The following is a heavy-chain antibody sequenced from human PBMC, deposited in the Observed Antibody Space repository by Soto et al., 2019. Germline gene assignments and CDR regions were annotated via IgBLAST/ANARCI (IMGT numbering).Heavy chain of an antibody. CDR3: ARWSGSTSRRFDP. Sequence: VKVSCKASGYTFTSYAMHWVRQAPGQRLEWMGWINAGNGNTKYSQKFQGRVTITRDTSASTAYMELSSLRSEDTAVYYCARWSGSTSRRFDPWGQGTLVTVSS. V-gene: IGHV1-3*01. CDR1: GYTFTSYA. CDR2: INAGNGNT. D-gene: IGHD2-2*01. J-gene: IGHJ5*02.